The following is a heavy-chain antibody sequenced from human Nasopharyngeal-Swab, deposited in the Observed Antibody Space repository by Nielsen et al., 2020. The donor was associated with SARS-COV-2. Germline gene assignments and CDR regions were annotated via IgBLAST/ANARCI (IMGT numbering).Heavy chain of an antibody. D-gene: IGHD6-19*01. Sequence: ASVKVSCKVSGYTLTELSMHWVRQAPGKGLEWMGGFDPEDGGTIYAQKFQGRVTMTEDTSTDTAYMELSSLRSEVTAVYYCATAPPVAGTGYWFDPWGQGTLVTVSS. CDR1: GYTLTELS. CDR3: ATAPPVAGTGYWFDP. V-gene: IGHV1-24*01. J-gene: IGHJ5*02. CDR2: FDPEDGGT.